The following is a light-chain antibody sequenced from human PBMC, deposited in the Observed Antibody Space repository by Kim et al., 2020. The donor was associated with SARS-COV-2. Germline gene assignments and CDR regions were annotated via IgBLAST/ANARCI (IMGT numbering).Light chain of an antibody. J-gene: IGKJ1*01. CDR1: QGLEYSDGNTY. CDR3: MQFRHWPRT. CDR2: KVS. V-gene: IGKV2-30*01. Sequence: DVVMTQSPLSLPVTLGQPASISCRSSQGLEYSDGNTYLNWFQQRPGQSPRRLIYKVSNRDPGVPDRFSGSGSGTDFTLKISRVEAEDVGVYYCMQFRHWPRTFGQGTKVEIK.